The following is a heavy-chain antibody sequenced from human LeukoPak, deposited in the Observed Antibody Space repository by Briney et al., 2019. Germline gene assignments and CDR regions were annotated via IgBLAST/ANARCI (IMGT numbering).Heavy chain of an antibody. Sequence: SETLSLTCTVSGGSISNSSYYWGWIRQPPGKGLEWIGSIYYSGSTYYNPSLKSRVTISVDTSKNQFSLKLSSVTAADTAVYYCASVTIFGVVGFYYFDYWGQGTLVTVSS. CDR2: IYYSGST. CDR3: ASVTIFGVVGFYYFDY. J-gene: IGHJ4*02. D-gene: IGHD3-3*01. CDR1: GGSISNSSYY. V-gene: IGHV4-39*01.